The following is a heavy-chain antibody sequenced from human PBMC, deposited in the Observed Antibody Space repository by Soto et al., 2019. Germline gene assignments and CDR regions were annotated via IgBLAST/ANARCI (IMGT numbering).Heavy chain of an antibody. CDR1: GLTFSSYA. D-gene: IGHD1-7*01. V-gene: IGHV3-23*01. CDR2: ISGSGGST. J-gene: IGHJ6*02. Sequence: GGSLRLSCAASGLTFSSYAMSWVRQAPGKGLEWVSAISGSGGSTYYADSVKGRFTISRDNSKNTLYLQMNSLRAEDTAVYYCAKDMSGTTGFYYYYGMDVWGQGTTVTVSS. CDR3: AKDMSGTTGFYYYYGMDV.